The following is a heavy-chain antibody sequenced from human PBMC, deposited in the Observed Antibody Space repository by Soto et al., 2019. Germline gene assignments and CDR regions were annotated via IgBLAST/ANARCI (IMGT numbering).Heavy chain of an antibody. CDR2: ISAYNGNT. J-gene: IGHJ6*03. CDR3: AREDRRWYYCYMDV. CDR1: GYTFTSYC. V-gene: IGHV1-18*01. Sequence: ASVKVSCKASGYTFTSYCISWVRQAPGQGLEWMGWISAYNGNTNYAQKLQGRVTMTTDTSTSTAYMELRSLRSDDTAVYYWAREDRRWYYCYMDVWGKGTTVTVSS. D-gene: IGHD2-15*01.